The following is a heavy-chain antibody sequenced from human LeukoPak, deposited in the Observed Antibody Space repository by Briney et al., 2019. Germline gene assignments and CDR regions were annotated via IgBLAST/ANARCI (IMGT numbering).Heavy chain of an antibody. CDR3: AREEYCTNGVCYTHAFDI. CDR1: GYTFTSYG. CDR2: ISAYNGNT. Sequence: GASVKVSCKASGYTFTSYGISWVRQAPGQGLEWMGWISAYNGNTNYAQKFQGGVTMTTDTSTSTAYMELRSLRSDDTAVYYCAREEYCTNGVCYTHAFDIWGQGTMVTVSS. V-gene: IGHV1-18*01. J-gene: IGHJ3*02. D-gene: IGHD2-8*01.